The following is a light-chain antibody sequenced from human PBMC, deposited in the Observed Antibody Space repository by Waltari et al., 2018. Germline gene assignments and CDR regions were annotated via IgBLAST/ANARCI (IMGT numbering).Light chain of an antibody. CDR1: SSNIATNT. CDR2: WGD. Sequence: QSVVTQPPSASGTPGQRVTMSCSGGSSNIATNTVVWYQQLPGTAPRLLLYWGDKRPSGVPDRFSGSKSGTAASLAVSGLRSEDEGDYYCAVWDDKLSAWVFGAGTKLTVL. V-gene: IGLV1-47*01. J-gene: IGLJ3*02. CDR3: AVWDDKLSAWV.